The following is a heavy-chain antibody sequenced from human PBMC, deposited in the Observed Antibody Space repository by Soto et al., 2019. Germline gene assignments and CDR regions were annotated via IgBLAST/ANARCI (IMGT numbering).Heavy chain of an antibody. CDR2: LYWDDDE. CDR3: AHRPRGYSYHFDY. J-gene: IGHJ4*02. CDR1: GFSLNTRGVG. Sequence: QITLKESGPTLVKPTQTLTLTCTFSGFSLNTRGVGVAWIRQPPGKALEWLALLYWDDDEGYSPSLRSRLTFTEDPXKNQVVLTMTNMDPVDTATYYCAHRPRGYSYHFDYWGQGTLVTVSS. V-gene: IGHV2-5*02. D-gene: IGHD5-18*01.